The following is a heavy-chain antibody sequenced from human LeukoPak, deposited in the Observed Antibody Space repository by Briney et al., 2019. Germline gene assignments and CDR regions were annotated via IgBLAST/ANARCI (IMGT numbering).Heavy chain of an antibody. Sequence: GGSLRLSCAASGFTFSSYGMHWVRQAPGKGLEWVAVISYDGSNKYYADSVKGRFTISRDNSKNTLYLQMNSLRAEDTAVYYCAKDVTIVVVVAATLDYWGQGTLVTVSS. V-gene: IGHV3-30*18. CDR2: ISYDGSNK. D-gene: IGHD2-15*01. J-gene: IGHJ4*02. CDR1: GFTFSSYG. CDR3: AKDVTIVVVVAATLDY.